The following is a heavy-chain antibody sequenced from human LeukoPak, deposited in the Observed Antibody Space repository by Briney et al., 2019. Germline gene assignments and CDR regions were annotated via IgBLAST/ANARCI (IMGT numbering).Heavy chain of an antibody. V-gene: IGHV2-70*04. CDR1: GLSLSTPAMR. D-gene: IGHD3-22*01. J-gene: IGHJ4*02. CDR3: ARGSNLHSYDLDY. Sequence: SGPALVKPSQTLTFTCTFSGLSLSTPAMRVSWIRQPSGKALEWLAHIDWVDDPVYRTALKTRLTISKDTSKNQVVLTMTNMDPVDTATYYCARGSNLHSYDLDYWGQGTLVTVSS. CDR2: IDWVDDP.